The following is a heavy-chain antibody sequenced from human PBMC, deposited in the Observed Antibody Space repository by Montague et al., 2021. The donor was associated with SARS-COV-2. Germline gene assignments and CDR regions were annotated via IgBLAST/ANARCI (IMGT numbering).Heavy chain of an antibody. V-gene: IGHV4-39*01. D-gene: IGHD3-16*01. CDR1: AGAIRDTDYF. CDR3: ARHRDNLGSLNWFAP. J-gene: IGHJ5*02. CDR2: IYYSGTT. Sequence: SETLSLTCTVSAGAIRDTDYFWGWIRQPPGKGLEWLGSIYYSGTTYHXXXLKSRVTISVDTSKNQFSLKLSSVTAADTAVYFCARHRDNLGSLNWFAPWGQGTLVTVSS.